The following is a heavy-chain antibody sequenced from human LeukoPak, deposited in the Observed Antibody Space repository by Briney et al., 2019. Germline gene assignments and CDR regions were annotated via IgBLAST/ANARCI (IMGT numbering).Heavy chain of an antibody. CDR1: GFTFSSYS. D-gene: IGHD2-21*02. V-gene: IGHV3-21*01. CDR3: ARDVVTTEAYYFDY. Sequence: GGSLRLSCAASGFTFSSYSMNWVRQAPEKGLEWVSSISSSSSYIYYADSVKGRFTISRDNAKNSLYLQMNSLRAEDTAVYYCARDVVTTEAYYFDYWGQGTLVTVSS. J-gene: IGHJ4*02. CDR2: ISSSSSYI.